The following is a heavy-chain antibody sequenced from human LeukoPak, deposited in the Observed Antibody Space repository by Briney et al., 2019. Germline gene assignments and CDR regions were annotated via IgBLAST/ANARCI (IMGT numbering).Heavy chain of an antibody. D-gene: IGHD2-8*02. V-gene: IGHV5-51*01. J-gene: IGHJ4*02. Sequence: GESLKISCKGSGFRFTSDWIGWVRQMPGKGLEWMGIIYPDDSDTRYSPSFQGQVTISADKSINTTYLQWSSLKASDTAMYYCARHGKYFTGSHYFAYWGQGTLVTVSS. CDR3: ARHGKYFTGSHYFAY. CDR1: GFRFTSDW. CDR2: IYPDDSDT.